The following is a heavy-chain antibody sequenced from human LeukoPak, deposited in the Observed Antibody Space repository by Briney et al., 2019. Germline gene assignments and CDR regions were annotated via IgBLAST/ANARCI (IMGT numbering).Heavy chain of an antibody. CDR2: ISSSSSYI. J-gene: IGHJ3*02. Sequence: PGGSLRLSCAASGFTFSSYSMNWVRQAPGKGLEWVSSISSSSSYIYYADSVKGRFTISRDNAKNSLYLQMNSLRAEDTAVYYCASSDSSPDAFDIWGQGTMVTVSS. CDR3: ASSDSSPDAFDI. D-gene: IGHD6-13*01. CDR1: GFTFSSYS. V-gene: IGHV3-21*01.